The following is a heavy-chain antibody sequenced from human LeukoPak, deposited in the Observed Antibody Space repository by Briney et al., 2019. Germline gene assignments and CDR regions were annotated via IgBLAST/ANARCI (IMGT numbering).Heavy chain of an antibody. CDR1: VISVSSNY. CDR3: AELGITMIGGV. Sequence: GGSLRLSCAASVISVSSNYMNWVRQAPGKGLEWVSVIYSGGSTYYADSVKGRFTISRDNAKNSLYLQMNSLRAEDTAVYYCAELGITMIGGVWGKGTTVTISS. J-gene: IGHJ6*04. CDR2: IYSGGST. D-gene: IGHD3-10*02. V-gene: IGHV3-66*01.